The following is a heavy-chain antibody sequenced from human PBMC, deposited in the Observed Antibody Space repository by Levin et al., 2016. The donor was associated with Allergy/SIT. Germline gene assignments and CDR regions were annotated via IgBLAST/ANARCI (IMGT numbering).Heavy chain of an antibody. Sequence: GESLKISCAGSGFTFSSYTMSWVRRAPGKGLEWVSTIDAAGGSTPYGDSVKGRFTISRDNSKNTLYLQMNSLTAEDSAVYYCAKEFYTTNICYWRPFDYWGQGTVVTVSS. D-gene: IGHD2-21*02. J-gene: IGHJ4*02. CDR2: IDAAGGST. V-gene: IGHV3-23*01. CDR3: AKEFYTTNICYWRPFDY. CDR1: GFTFSSYT.